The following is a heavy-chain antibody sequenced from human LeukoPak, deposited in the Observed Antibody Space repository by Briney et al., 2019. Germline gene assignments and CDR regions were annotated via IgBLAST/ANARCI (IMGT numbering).Heavy chain of an antibody. V-gene: IGHV3-30*03. J-gene: IGHJ4*02. CDR1: GFTFTAYL. CDR3: VLGGYFDY. D-gene: IGHD2-15*01. Sequence: GGSLRLSCAASGFTFTAYLIHWVRQAPGKGLEWVAVISYDGSNKYYADSVKGRFTISRDNSKNTLYLQMNSLRAEDTAVYYCVLGGYFDYWGQGTLVTVSS. CDR2: ISYDGSNK.